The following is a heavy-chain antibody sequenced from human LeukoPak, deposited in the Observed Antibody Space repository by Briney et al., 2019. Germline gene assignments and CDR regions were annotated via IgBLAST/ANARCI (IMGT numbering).Heavy chain of an antibody. CDR3: ARDCYGDSQPFFDY. Sequence: PGGSLRLSCAASGFTFSSYAMHWVRQAPGKGLEWVAVISYDGSNKYYADSVKGRFTISRDNSKNTLYLQMNSLRAEDTAVYYCARDCYGDSQPFFDYWGQGTLVTVSS. J-gene: IGHJ4*02. D-gene: IGHD4-17*01. V-gene: IGHV3-30*04. CDR1: GFTFSSYA. CDR2: ISYDGSNK.